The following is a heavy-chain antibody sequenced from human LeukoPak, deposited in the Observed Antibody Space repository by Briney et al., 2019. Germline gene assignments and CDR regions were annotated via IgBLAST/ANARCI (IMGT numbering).Heavy chain of an antibody. CDR2: INPNSGGT. CDR3: AITGQLRSGYYYYYYMDV. J-gene: IGHJ6*03. Sequence: ASVKVSCKASGYTFTGYYMHWVRQAPGQGLEWMGRINPNSGGTNYAQKFQGRVTMTRDTSISTAYMELSRLRSDDTAVYYCAITGQLRSGYYYYYYMDVWGKGTTVTVSS. V-gene: IGHV1-2*06. D-gene: IGHD1-14*01. CDR1: GYTFTGYY.